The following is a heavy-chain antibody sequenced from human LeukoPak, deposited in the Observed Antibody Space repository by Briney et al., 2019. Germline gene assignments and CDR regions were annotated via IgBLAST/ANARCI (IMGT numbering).Heavy chain of an antibody. J-gene: IGHJ4*02. Sequence: PGWALRLSCAVSGFTFSDYFMTWIRQAPGKGLEWVSYISGSGSNKYYADSVRGRFTISRDNAKNSLYLQMNSLRVEETAVYYCATSQSSVAGIVGDWGQGTLVTVSS. CDR1: GFTFSDYF. CDR2: ISGSGSNK. V-gene: IGHV3-11*04. CDR3: ATSQSSVAGIVGD. D-gene: IGHD6-19*01.